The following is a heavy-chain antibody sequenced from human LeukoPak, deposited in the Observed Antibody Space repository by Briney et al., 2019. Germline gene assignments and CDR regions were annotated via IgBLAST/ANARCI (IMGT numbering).Heavy chain of an antibody. CDR2: ISGSGGST. Sequence: GRSLRLSCAASGFTFSSYAMSWVRQAPGKGLEWVSAISGSGGSTYYADSVKGRFTISRDNSKNTLYLQMNSLRAEDTAVYYCAKVPSSYGHGPFDYWGQGTLVTVSS. CDR1: GFTFSSYA. V-gene: IGHV3-23*01. CDR3: AKVPSSYGHGPFDY. J-gene: IGHJ4*02. D-gene: IGHD5-18*01.